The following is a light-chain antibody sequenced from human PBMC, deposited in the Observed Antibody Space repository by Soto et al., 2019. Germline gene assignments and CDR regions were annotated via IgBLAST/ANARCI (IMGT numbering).Light chain of an antibody. CDR3: QEYDAPQPIT. CDR1: QSINRD. CDR2: GAS. Sequence: ERVLTRSPDPLSGSPGEVATLSCRGIQSINRDLAWYVQKPGQAPRRVIYGASNRASGAPERFRGSGSGTDFTLTITRLEPEDFAAYYCQEYDAPQPITFGLGTTVDI. V-gene: IGKV3-20*01. J-gene: IGKJ1*01.